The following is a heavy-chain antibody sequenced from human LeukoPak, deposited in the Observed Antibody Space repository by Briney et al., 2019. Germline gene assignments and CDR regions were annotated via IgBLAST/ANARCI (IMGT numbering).Heavy chain of an antibody. D-gene: IGHD2-2*01. V-gene: IGHV3-48*03. J-gene: IGHJ4*02. CDR1: GFTFSSYE. CDR3: ARDLRGYQDY. CDR2: ISSGGRGK. Sequence: GGSLRPSCAASGFTFSSYEMNWVRQAPGKGLEWVSYISSGGRGKDYADSVKGRFTISRDNAKNSLYLQMNSLRAEDTAVYFCARDLRGYQDYWGQGTLVTVSS.